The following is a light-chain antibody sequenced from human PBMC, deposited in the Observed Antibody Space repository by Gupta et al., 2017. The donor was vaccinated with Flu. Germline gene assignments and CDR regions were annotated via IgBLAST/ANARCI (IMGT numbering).Light chain of an antibody. CDR2: GEN. V-gene: IGLV3-19*01. Sequence: SSELTQDPSVSVALGQTVRIPCQGDILISYYASWYQQKPGQAPVLLIYGENHRPSGIPDRFSGSHSGRTSSLTITGTQAEDEADYYCNCRDSSGDHLVFGGGTKLAVL. CDR1: ILISYY. CDR3: NCRDSSGDHLV. J-gene: IGLJ2*01.